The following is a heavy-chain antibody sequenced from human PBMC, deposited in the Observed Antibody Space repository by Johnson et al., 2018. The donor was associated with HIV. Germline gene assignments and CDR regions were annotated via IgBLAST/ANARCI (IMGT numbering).Heavy chain of an antibody. Sequence: QVQLVESGGGVVQPGRSLRLSCAASGFTFSTYGMHWVRQAPGRGLEWVAVIWFDGSIQYYADSVKGRFTISRDNSKNTLFLQMGSLRVEDTAVYYCAKDGDVYGKSSSNAIWGQGTMVTVSS. V-gene: IGHV3-33*06. J-gene: IGHJ3*02. CDR1: GFTFSTYG. D-gene: IGHD6-13*01. CDR3: AKDGDVYGKSSSNAI. CDR2: IWFDGSIQ.